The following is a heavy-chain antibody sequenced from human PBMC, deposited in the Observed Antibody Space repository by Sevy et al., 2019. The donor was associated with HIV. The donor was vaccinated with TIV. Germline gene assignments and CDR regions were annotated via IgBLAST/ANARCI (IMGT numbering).Heavy chain of an antibody. CDR3: AKERGGVVEEEEYYLDY. D-gene: IGHD2-15*01. V-gene: IGHV3-23*01. Sequence: GGSLRLSCAGSGYTFSGYAMSWVRQAPGKGLEWVSAISASGISTYYAGSVKGRVTISRDNSKTTLYRAMDSLRDDDTALDYCAKERGGVVEEEEYYLDYWGRGTLVTVSS. CDR1: GYTFSGYA. CDR2: ISASGIST. J-gene: IGHJ4*02.